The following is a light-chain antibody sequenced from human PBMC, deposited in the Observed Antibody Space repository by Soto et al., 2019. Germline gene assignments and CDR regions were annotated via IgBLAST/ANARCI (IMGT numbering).Light chain of an antibody. CDR3: QQRSDWPPRLT. Sequence: EIVLTQSPATLSLSPGERATLSCRASQTINNYLAWYQQKPGQAPRLLVYDASYRAIGIPARFSGSGSGTGFPLTLSRLEHEDFAVYYCQQRSDWPPRLTFGGGTKVEIK. CDR1: QTINNY. V-gene: IGKV3-11*01. J-gene: IGKJ4*01. CDR2: DAS.